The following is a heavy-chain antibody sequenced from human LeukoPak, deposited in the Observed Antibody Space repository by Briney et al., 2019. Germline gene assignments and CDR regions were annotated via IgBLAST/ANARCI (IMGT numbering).Heavy chain of an antibody. CDR2: FDPEDGET. J-gene: IGHJ3*02. V-gene: IGHV1-24*01. CDR1: GYTLTELS. CDR3: ATGFYETEAFDI. Sequence: ASVKVSCKVSGYTLTELSMHWVRQAPGKGLEWMGGFDPEDGETIYAQKFQGRVTMTEDTSTDTAYMELSSLRSEDTAVYYCATGFYETEAFDIWGQGTMVTVSS. D-gene: IGHD2/OR15-2a*01.